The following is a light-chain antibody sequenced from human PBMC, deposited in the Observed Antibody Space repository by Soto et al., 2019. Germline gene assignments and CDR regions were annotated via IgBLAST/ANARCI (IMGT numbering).Light chain of an antibody. V-gene: IGLV2-14*03. Sequence: QSALTQPASVSGSPGQSITISCTGTDSDVGGYNYVSWYQQHPGKAPKLMIYEVINRPSGVFNRFSGSKSANTASLTISGLQAEDEADYYCSSYTSSSTLVFGGGTKLTVL. CDR3: SSYTSSSTLV. CDR2: EVI. J-gene: IGLJ3*02. CDR1: DSDVGGYNY.